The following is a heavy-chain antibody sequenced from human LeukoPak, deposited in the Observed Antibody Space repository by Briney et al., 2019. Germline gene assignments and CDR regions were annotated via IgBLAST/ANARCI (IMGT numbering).Heavy chain of an antibody. V-gene: IGHV4-4*07. D-gene: IGHD1-26*01. CDR2: IYSSGTT. Sequence: SETLSLTCTVSGGSISSYYWSWIRQPAGKGLEWIGRIYSSGTTFYNPSLKGRVTVSVDKSRNQFSLEMKSVTVAGTAVYYCTRGVGAGGYWGQGTQVTVSS. CDR3: TRGVGAGGY. J-gene: IGHJ4*02. CDR1: GGSISSYY.